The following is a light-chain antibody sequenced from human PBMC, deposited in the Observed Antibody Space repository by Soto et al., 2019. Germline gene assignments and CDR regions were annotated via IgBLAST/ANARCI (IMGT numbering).Light chain of an antibody. V-gene: IGKV1-5*03. CDR3: QQSDSHPYT. CDR2: KAS. Sequence: VLMTQSPSTLSASVGDRVIITCRASQNINNWLAGYQQKPGQPPKLMIYKASILEGGVPSSFSGSGSGTEFTLTISSLQPDDFATYFCQQSDSHPYTFGQGTNLEIK. CDR1: QNINNW. J-gene: IGKJ2*01.